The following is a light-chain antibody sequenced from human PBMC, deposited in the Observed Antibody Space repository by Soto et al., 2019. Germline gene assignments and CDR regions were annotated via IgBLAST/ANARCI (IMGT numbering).Light chain of an antibody. J-gene: IGKJ5*01. Sequence: DIQMTQXPXSXXXSXXXGVXITFQASQNINNYLNWYQQKPGRAPKLLIYDASNLEAGVPSRFRGSGSGTDFTFTISRLQPEDIATYYCQQYENLPTFGQGTRLEIK. CDR3: QQYENLPT. V-gene: IGKV1-33*01. CDR1: QNINNY. CDR2: DAS.